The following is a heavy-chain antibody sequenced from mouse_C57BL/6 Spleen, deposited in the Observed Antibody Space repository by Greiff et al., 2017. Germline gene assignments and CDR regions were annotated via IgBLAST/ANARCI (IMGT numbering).Heavy chain of an antibody. CDR3: ARDYGSSYDFDY. CDR1: GYTFTDYY. V-gene: IGHV1-76*01. Sequence: QVQLQQSGAELVRPGASVKLSCKASGYTFTDYYINWVKQRPGQGLEWIARIYPGSGNTYYNETFKGKATLTAEKSSSTAYMQLSSLTSEDSAVYFCARDYGSSYDFDYWGQGTTLTVSS. J-gene: IGHJ2*01. D-gene: IGHD1-1*01. CDR2: IYPGSGNT.